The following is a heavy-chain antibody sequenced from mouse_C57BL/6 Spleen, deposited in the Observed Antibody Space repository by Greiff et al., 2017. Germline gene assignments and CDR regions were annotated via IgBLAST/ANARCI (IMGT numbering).Heavy chain of an antibody. Sequence: EVQRVESGGGLVQPGGSLKLSCAASGFTFSDYYMYWVRQTPEKRLEWVAYISNGGGSTYYPDTVKGRFTFSGDNAKNTLSLQMSRLKSEDTAMYYCTREGCTEAICYWGPGTSVTVAS. CDR2: ISNGGGST. D-gene: IGHD3-2*02. CDR3: TREGCTEAICY. CDR1: GFTFSDYY. J-gene: IGHJ4*01. V-gene: IGHV5-12*01.